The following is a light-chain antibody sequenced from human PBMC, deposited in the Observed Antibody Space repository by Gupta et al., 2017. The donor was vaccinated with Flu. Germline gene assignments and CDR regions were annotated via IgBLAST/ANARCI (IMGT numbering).Light chain of an antibody. Sequence: QQASITSRSCRRLLLSDGSTFLSWLHQRPRQHSRVLIYQISKRLSGVPERFIGSGAGTDFTLKISRVEAEDVGIYYCMKASPLSYPFGHGTKLEIK. CDR2: QIS. J-gene: IGKJ2*01. V-gene: IGKV2-24*01. CDR1: RRLLLSDGSTF. CDR3: MKASPLSYP.